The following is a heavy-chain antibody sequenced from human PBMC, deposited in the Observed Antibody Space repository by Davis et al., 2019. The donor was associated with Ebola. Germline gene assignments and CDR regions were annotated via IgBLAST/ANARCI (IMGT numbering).Heavy chain of an antibody. J-gene: IGHJ4*02. V-gene: IGHV3-53*01. CDR2: IYSGGST. D-gene: IGHD1-26*01. CDR3: ARVGRWELTFDC. Sequence: GESLKISCAASGFTVSSHYMSWVRQAPGKGLEWVSVIYSGGSTYYADSVKGRFTISRDNSKNTLYLQMNSLRAEDTAVYYCARVGRWELTFDCWGQGTLVTVSS. CDR1: GFTVSSHY.